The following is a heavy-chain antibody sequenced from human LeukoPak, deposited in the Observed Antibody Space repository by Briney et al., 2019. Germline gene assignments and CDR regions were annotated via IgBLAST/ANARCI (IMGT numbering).Heavy chain of an antibody. CDR2: ISYDGSNK. V-gene: IGHV3-30-3*01. Sequence: GGSLRLSCAASGFTFSSYAMSWVRQAPGKGLEWVAVISYDGSNKYYADSVKGRFTISRDNSKNTLYLQMNSLRAEDTAVYYCARSFGVVTEPDYWGQGTLVTVSS. D-gene: IGHD3-3*01. CDR1: GFTFSSYA. CDR3: ARSFGVVTEPDY. J-gene: IGHJ4*02.